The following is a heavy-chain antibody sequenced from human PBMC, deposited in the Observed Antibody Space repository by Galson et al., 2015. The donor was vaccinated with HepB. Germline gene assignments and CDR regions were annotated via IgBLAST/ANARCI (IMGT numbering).Heavy chain of an antibody. CDR1: GGSVGRTGYY. CDR3: ARPLTTVTGNFHY. J-gene: IGHJ4*02. CDR2: IQYSGNT. Sequence: ETLSLTCTVSGGSVGRTGYYWSWIRQPPGKGLEWIGSIQYSGNTYYSPSLKSRVTISVDKSKTQFSLKLTSVTAADTAVYFCARPLTTVTGNFHYWGQGTLVSVSS. V-gene: IGHV4-39*01. D-gene: IGHD4-17*01.